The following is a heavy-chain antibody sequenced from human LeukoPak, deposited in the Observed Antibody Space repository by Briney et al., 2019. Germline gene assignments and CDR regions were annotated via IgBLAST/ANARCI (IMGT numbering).Heavy chain of an antibody. CDR1: GFTVSSNY. CDR3: ARGGGAEAFDI. CDR2: VYSGGST. D-gene: IGHD2-21*01. Sequence: GGSLRLSCAASGFTVSSNYMSWVRQAPGKGLEWVSVVYSGGSTNYADSVKGRFTISRDNSKNTLYLQMNSLRVEDTAVYYCARGGGAEAFDIWGQGTMVTVSS. J-gene: IGHJ3*02. V-gene: IGHV3-66*01.